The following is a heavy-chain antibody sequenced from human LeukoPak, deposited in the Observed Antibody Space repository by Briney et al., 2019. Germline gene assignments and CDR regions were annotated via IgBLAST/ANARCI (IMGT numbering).Heavy chain of an antibody. CDR1: GFTFSSYG. V-gene: IGHV3-33*01. Sequence: PGGSLRLSCAASGFTFSSYGMHWVRQAPGKGLEWVAVIWYDGSNRYYADSVKGRFTISRDNSKNTLYLQMNSLRAEGTAVYYCARDREVVTAMGDYYYYGMDVWGQGTTVTVSS. D-gene: IGHD2-21*02. CDR2: IWYDGSNR. J-gene: IGHJ6*02. CDR3: ARDREVVTAMGDYYYYGMDV.